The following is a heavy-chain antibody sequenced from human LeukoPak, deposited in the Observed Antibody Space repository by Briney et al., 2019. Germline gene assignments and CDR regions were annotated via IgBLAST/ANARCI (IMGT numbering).Heavy chain of an antibody. D-gene: IGHD4-23*01. V-gene: IGHV3-74*01. Sequence: PGGSLRLSCAASGFTFRNYWMHWVRQAPGKGLVWVSRITPDEITTYADSVKGQFTISRDNSKNTLYLQMNSLRAEDTAVYYCARDYGGDAGLDSWGQGTLVTVSS. CDR3: ARDYGGDAGLDS. CDR2: ITPDEIT. CDR1: GFTFRNYW. J-gene: IGHJ4*02.